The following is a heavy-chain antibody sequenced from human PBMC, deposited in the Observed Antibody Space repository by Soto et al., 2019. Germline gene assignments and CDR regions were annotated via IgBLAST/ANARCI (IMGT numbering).Heavy chain of an antibody. CDR1: GFTFSSYG. CDR2: ISYDGSNK. J-gene: IGHJ6*02. V-gene: IGHV3-30*18. CDR3: AKDVPAAIAAPYYYYGMDV. Sequence: QVQLVESGGGVVQPGRSLRLSCAASGFTFSSYGMHWVRQAPGKGLEWVAVISYDGSNKYYADSVKGRFTISRDNSKKXLXXQMNSLRAEDTAVYYCAKDVPAAIAAPYYYYGMDVWGQGTTVTVSS. D-gene: IGHD2-2*01.